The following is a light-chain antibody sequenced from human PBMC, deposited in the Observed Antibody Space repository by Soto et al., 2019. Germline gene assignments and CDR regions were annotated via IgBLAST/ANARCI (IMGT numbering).Light chain of an antibody. CDR1: QSVSTRD. CDR3: QQFDRPIT. V-gene: IGKV3-20*01. CDR2: GTS. J-gene: IGKJ5*01. Sequence: EIVLTQSPGSLSLSPGDVATLSCRASQSVSTRDLAWYQQKPGQPTRLLIYGTSNRATGIPDRFSGSVSGTDFTLTISRLEPEDFALYYCQQFDRPITFGQGTRLEIK.